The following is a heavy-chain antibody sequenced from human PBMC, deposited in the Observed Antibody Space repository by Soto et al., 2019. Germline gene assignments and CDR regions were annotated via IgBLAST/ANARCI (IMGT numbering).Heavy chain of an antibody. CDR1: GYTFKNYG. CDR2: ITTYNGNR. D-gene: IGHD6-19*01. Sequence: QVQLVQSGPEVKTPGASVKVSCKASGYTFKNYGIKWVRQAPGQGLEWVGWITTYNGNRYSAEKFQGRVTMTTDTSTSTTDMELRSLTSDDTGGYYCARDAQPKGVAADGASDYWGQGTLVTVSS. V-gene: IGHV1-18*01. J-gene: IGHJ4*02. CDR3: ARDAQPKGVAADGASDY.